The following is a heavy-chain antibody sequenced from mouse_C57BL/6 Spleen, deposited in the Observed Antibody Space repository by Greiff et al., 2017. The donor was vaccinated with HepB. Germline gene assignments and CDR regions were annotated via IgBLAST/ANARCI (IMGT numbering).Heavy chain of an antibody. D-gene: IGHD1-1*01. V-gene: IGHV1-80*01. J-gene: IGHJ3*01. CDR2: IYPGDGDT. CDR3: ARGISYYGSTWFAY. CDR1: GYAFSSYW. Sequence: QVQLQQSGAELVKPGASVKISCKASGYAFSSYWMNWVKQRPGKGLEWIGQIYPGDGDTNYNGKFKGKATLTADKSSSTAYMQLSSLTSEDSAVYFCARGISYYGSTWFAYWGQGSLVTVSA.